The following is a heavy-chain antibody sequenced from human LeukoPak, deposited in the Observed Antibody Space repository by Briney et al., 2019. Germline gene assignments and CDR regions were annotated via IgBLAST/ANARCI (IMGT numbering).Heavy chain of an antibody. CDR1: GGSISSSSYY. CDR2: IYYSGST. Sequence: SETLSLTCTVSGGSISSSSYYWGWIRQPPGKGLEWIGSIYYSGSTYYNPSLKSRVTISVDTSKNQFSLKLSSVTAADTAVYYCARQGMVYAPWDYWGQGTLVTVSS. D-gene: IGHD2-8*01. J-gene: IGHJ4*02. CDR3: ARQGMVYAPWDY. V-gene: IGHV4-39*07.